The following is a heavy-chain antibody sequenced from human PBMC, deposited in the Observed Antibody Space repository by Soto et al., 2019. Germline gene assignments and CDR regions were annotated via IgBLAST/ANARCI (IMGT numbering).Heavy chain of an antibody. D-gene: IGHD2-2*01. V-gene: IGHV4-34*01. CDR2: ISHSGTT. J-gene: IGHJ3*01. CDR3: ARGECSSAYCFTRWALDF. CDR1: GGSFSGYY. Sequence: SETLSLTCAVYGGSFSGYYWTWIRQTPGKGLEWIGEISHSGTTNYQPSLTSRVTISADPSKKQFSLNLTSVTAADSGVYYCARGECSSAYCFTRWALDFWGQGTGVTFXS.